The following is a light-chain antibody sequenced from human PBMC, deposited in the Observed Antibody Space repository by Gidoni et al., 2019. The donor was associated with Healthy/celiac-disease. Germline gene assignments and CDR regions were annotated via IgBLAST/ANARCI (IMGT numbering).Light chain of an antibody. V-gene: IGLV2-14*03. CDR2: DVS. J-gene: IGLJ1*01. CDR3: SSYTSSSTPFYV. Sequence: QSALPQPASVSGSPGQSITISCPGTSSDVGDYNYVAWYQQHPGKAPKLMIYDVSNRPSGVSNRFSGSKSGNTASLTISGLQAEDEADYYCSSYTSSSTPFYVFGTGTKVTVL. CDR1: SSDVGDYNY.